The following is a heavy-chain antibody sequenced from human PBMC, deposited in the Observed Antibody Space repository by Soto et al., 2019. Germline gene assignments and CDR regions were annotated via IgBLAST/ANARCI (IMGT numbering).Heavy chain of an antibody. D-gene: IGHD6-13*01. Sequence: GGSLRLSCAASGFTFSSYSMNWVRQAPGKGLEWVSSISSSSSYIYYADSVKGRFTISRDNAKNSLYLQMNSLRAEDTAVYYCARNSSSWYPPYYYGMDVWGQGTTVPVSS. CDR3: ARNSSSWYPPYYYGMDV. CDR2: ISSSSSYI. J-gene: IGHJ6*02. V-gene: IGHV3-21*01. CDR1: GFTFSSYS.